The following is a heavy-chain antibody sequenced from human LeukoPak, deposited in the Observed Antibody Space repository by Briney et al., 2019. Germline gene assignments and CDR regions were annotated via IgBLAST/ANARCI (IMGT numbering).Heavy chain of an antibody. CDR2: IYHSGST. V-gene: IGHV4-30-2*01. CDR3: ARGTPDAFDI. Sequence: PSETLSLTCAVYGGSFSGYFWSWIRQPPGKGPEWIGYIYHSGSTYYNPSLKSRVTISVDRSKNQFSLKLGSVTAADTAVYYCARGTPDAFDIWGQGTMVTVSS. D-gene: IGHD2-15*01. J-gene: IGHJ3*02. CDR1: GGSFSGYF.